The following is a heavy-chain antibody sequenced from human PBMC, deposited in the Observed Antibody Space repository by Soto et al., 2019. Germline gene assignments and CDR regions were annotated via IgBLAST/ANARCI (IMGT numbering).Heavy chain of an antibody. V-gene: IGHV4-38-2*01. J-gene: IGHJ4*02. Sequence: SETLSLTCAVSGYSISSGYYWGWIRQPPGKGLEWIGSIYHSGSTYYNPSLKSRVTISVDTSKNQFSLKLSSVTAADTAVYYCARHDSSGYVYYFDYWGQGTLVTVSS. D-gene: IGHD3-22*01. CDR3: ARHDSSGYVYYFDY. CDR2: IYHSGST. CDR1: GYSISSGYY.